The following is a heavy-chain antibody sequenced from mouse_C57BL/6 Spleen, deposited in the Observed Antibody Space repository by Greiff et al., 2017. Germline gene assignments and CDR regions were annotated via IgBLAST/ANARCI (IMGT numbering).Heavy chain of an antibody. J-gene: IGHJ3*01. CDR1: GYTFTSYW. CDR3: ASELELLGIAY. Sequence: QVQLQQSGTELVKPGASVKLSCKASGYTFTSYWMHWVKQRPGQGLEWIGNINPSNGGTNYNEKFKSKATLTVAKSSRTAYMQLSSLTSEYSAVYYCASELELLGIAYWGQGTLVTVSA. D-gene: IGHD1-1*01. CDR2: INPSNGGT. V-gene: IGHV1-53*01.